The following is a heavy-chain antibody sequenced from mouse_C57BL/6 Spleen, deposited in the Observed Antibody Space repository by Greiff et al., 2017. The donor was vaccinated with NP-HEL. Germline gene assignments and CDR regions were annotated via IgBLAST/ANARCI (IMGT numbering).Heavy chain of an antibody. CDR2: INPNNGGT. V-gene: IGHV1-22*01. CDR1: GYTFTDYN. Sequence: EVQLQQSGPELVKPGASVKMSCKASGYTFTDYNMHWVKQSHGKSLEWIGYINPNNGGTSYNQKFKGKATLTVNKSSSTAYMELRSLTSEDSAVYYCAREGGSRGDWYFDVWGTGTTVTVSS. CDR3: AREGGSRGDWYFDV. D-gene: IGHD1-1*01. J-gene: IGHJ1*03.